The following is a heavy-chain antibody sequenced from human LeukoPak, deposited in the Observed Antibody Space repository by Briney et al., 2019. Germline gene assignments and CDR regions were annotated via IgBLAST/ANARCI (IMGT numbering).Heavy chain of an antibody. J-gene: IGHJ5*02. CDR2: IYCSGST. D-gene: IGHD1-20*01. Sequence: PSETLSLTCTVSGGSISSYYWSWIRQPPGKGLEWIGYIYCSGSTNYNPSLKSRVTISVDTSKNQFSLKLSSVTAADTAVYYCAREGRVTGKGNWFDPWGQGTLVTVSS. CDR1: GGSISSYY. CDR3: AREGRVTGKGNWFDP. V-gene: IGHV4-59*01.